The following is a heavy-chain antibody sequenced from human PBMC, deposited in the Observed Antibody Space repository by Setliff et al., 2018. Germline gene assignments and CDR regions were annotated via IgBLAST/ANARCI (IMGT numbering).Heavy chain of an antibody. D-gene: IGHD2-15*01. J-gene: IGHJ4*02. V-gene: IGHV3-33*08. CDR2: IWGDGGTK. CDR3: ARSENCYATHCSPYDY. Sequence: GGSLRLSCAASGFTFSTYRMHWVRQAPGKGLEWVAVIWGDGGTKYHADSVKGRFTISRDNSKNTLYLQMNSLRAEDTAVYFCARSENCYATHCSPYDYWGQGALVTVSS. CDR1: GFTFSTYR.